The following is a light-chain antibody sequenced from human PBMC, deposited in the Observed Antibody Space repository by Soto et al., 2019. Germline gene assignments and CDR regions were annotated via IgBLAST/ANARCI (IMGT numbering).Light chain of an antibody. J-gene: IGKJ2*02. CDR1: QSITSY. V-gene: IGKV1-39*01. CDR2: AAS. CDR3: QQSYSTPPWT. Sequence: DIQMSQSTSSLSASVGDRVTITCRASQSITSYLNWYQQKPGKPPKLLIYAASSLQSGVPSRFSGSGSGTDFTLTISSLQPEDFATYYCQQSYSTPPWTFGQGTKLEIK.